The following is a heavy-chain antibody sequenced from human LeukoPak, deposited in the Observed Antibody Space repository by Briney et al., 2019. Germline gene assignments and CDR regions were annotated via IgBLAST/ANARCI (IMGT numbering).Heavy chain of an antibody. CDR2: IKQDGSDM. J-gene: IGHJ6*03. CDR1: GFTFSNNW. D-gene: IGHD6-6*01. V-gene: IGHV3-7*01. Sequence: PGGSLRLSCAASGFTFSNNWMIWVRQAPGKGLGWVAHIKQDGSDMYYLDSVKGRFTVSRDNAKNSLYLQMNSLRAEDTAVYYCARVEAQLVGYYYYYMDVWGKGTTVTVSS. CDR3: ARVEAQLVGYYYYYMDV.